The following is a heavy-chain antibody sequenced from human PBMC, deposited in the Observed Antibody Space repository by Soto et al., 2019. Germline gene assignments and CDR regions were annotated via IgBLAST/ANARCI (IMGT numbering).Heavy chain of an antibody. CDR3: ARLYCTGGACPSDY. D-gene: IGHD2-8*02. J-gene: IGHJ4*02. Sequence: PGGSLRLSCAASGFTFSTYWMHWVRQAPGKGLVWVSRINSDGSSTSYADSVKGRFTISRDNAKNSLYLQINSLRAEDTAVYYCARLYCTGGACPSDYWGQGTLVTVSS. CDR1: GFTFSTYW. V-gene: IGHV3-74*01. CDR2: INSDGSST.